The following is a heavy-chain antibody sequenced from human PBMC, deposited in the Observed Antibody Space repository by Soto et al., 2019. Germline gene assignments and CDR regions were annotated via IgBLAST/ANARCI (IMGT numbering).Heavy chain of an antibody. J-gene: IGHJ5*02. CDR1: GFSVSTRH. CDR3: AKVGPYDSGSYMFQYNWFGP. V-gene: IGHV3-53*01. D-gene: IGHD3-10*01. CDR2: IYSGGST. Sequence: EVQLMDSGGGLMQPGGSLRLSCAAAGFSVSTRHISLVRQAPGQGLEWVSVIYSGGSTHYAVSVKGRLIISRDKSNITVDHQMNSLRADDTDVYYCAKVGPYDSGSYMFQYNWFGPWGPGTLVTGSS.